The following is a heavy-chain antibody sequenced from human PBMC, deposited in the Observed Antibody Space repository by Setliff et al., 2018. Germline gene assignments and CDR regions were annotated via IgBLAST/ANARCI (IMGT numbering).Heavy chain of an antibody. V-gene: IGHV1-18*04. CDR3: SRLVRYCTTTTCQRASGDDY. Sequence: ASVKVSCKASGYTFTNSIMNWVRQAPGQGLEWMGWISAYNGNTYHAQKFQDRLSMTTDTSTSTAYMELRSLRADDTAVYYCSRLVRYCTTTTCQRASGDDYWGQGTLVTVSS. CDR2: ISAYNGNT. J-gene: IGHJ4*02. D-gene: IGHD2-8*01. CDR1: GYTFTNSI.